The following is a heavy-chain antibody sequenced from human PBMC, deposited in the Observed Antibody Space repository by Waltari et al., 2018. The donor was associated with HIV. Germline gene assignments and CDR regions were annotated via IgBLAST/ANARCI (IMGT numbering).Heavy chain of an antibody. Sequence: VRLESWGIGPLKPSETLSISCSVYGGSFCGYYLRWIRQFPERGLEWIAEVNYVGSAQYNPCLESRVSISVDTSKKQFYLKVRAVTAADTAVYYCVRGYAAAAPYYGLDVWGQGTAVSVSS. CDR3: VRGYAAAAPYYGLDV. CDR1: GGSFCGYY. CDR2: VNYVGSA. V-gene: IGHV4-34*02. J-gene: IGHJ6*02. D-gene: IGHD6-13*01.